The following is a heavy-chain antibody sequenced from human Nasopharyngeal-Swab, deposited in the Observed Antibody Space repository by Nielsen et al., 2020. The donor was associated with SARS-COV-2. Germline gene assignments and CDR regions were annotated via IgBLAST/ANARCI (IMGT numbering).Heavy chain of an antibody. D-gene: IGHD6-13*01. V-gene: IGHV3-9*01. J-gene: IGHJ6*02. CDR3: ATSPFSSSWYDASYYYGMDV. CDR2: ISWNSGSI. Sequence: SLKISCAASGFTFDDYAMHWVRQAPGKGLEWVSGISWNSGSIGYADSVKGRFTISRDNAKNSLYLQMNSLRAEDTALYYCATSPFSSSWYDASYYYGMDVWGQGTMVTVSS. CDR1: GFTFDDYA.